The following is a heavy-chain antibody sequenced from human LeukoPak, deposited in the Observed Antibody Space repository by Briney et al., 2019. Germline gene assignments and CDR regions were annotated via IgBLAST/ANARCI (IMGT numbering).Heavy chain of an antibody. Sequence: PGGSLRLSCAASGFTFSSYSMNWVRQAPGKGLEWVSSISSSSSYIYYADSVKGRFTISGDNAKNSLYLQMNSLRAEDTAVYYCARDRILGFWSASYGMDVWGQGTTVTVSS. CDR2: ISSSSSYI. J-gene: IGHJ6*02. D-gene: IGHD3-3*01. V-gene: IGHV3-21*01. CDR3: ARDRILGFWSASYGMDV. CDR1: GFTFSSYS.